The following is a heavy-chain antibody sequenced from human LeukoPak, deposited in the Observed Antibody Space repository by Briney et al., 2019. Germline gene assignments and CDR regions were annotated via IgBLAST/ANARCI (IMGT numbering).Heavy chain of an antibody. V-gene: IGHV3-21*01. D-gene: IGHD3-9*01. J-gene: IGHJ4*02. CDR3: VREGTGVLRYLAY. Sequence: GGSLRLSCAASGFTFSRYSMNWVRQAPGKGLEWVSSISSSSSDIFHADSVKGRFTISRDNAKNSLYLQMNSLRAEDTAVYFCVREGTGVLRYLAYWGQGSLVTVSS. CDR1: GFTFSRYS. CDR2: ISSSSSDI.